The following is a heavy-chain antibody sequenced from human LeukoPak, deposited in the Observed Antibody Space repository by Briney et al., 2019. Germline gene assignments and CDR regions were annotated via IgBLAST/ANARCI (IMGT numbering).Heavy chain of an antibody. CDR3: ARGRSAYQEFEF. Sequence: GGSLRLSCAASGFTFSSYAMSWVRQAPGKGLEWVSAISGSGGSTYYADSVKGRFTISRDNSKNSLYLQMNSLRAEDTAVYYCARGRSAYQEFEFWGQGTLVTVSS. D-gene: IGHD3-22*01. CDR1: GFTFSSYA. J-gene: IGHJ4*02. CDR2: ISGSGGST. V-gene: IGHV3-23*01.